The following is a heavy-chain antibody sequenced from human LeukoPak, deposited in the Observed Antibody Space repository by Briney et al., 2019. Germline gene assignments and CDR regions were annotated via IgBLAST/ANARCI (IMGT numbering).Heavy chain of an antibody. D-gene: IGHD6-6*01. CDR1: GGSISSYH. CDR2: IYNSGAT. V-gene: IGHV4-4*08. Sequence: SETLPLTCTVSGGSISSYHWSWIRQPPGKGLEWIGYIYNSGATNYYPSLKSRVIISIDMSKKQFSLKLASVTAADTAVYYCARGYSSSSGRPDYWGQGALVTVSS. J-gene: IGHJ4*02. CDR3: ARGYSSSSGRPDY.